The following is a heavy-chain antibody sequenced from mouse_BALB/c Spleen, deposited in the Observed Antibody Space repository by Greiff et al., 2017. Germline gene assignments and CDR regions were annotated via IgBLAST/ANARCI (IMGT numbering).Heavy chain of an antibody. D-gene: IGHD2-3*01. CDR1: GYSFTGYY. CDR3: ARSYDGYPYYFDY. V-gene: IGHV1-26*01. CDR2: VYPNNGGT. Sequence: VPLQQSGPDLVKPGASVKISCKASGYSFTGYYMHWVKQSHGKSLEWIGRVYPNNGGTSYNQKFKGKAILTVAKSSSTAYMELRSLTSEDSAVYYCARSYDGYPYYFDYWGQGTTLTVSS. J-gene: IGHJ2*01.